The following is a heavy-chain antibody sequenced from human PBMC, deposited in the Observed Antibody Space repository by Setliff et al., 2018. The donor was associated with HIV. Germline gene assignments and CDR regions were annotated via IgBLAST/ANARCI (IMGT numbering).Heavy chain of an antibody. CDR3: ARGLSFYDPGGFDY. CDR1: GGSISGHY. CDR2: IYSSGST. D-gene: IGHD3-22*01. V-gene: IGHV4-4*09. Sequence: SETLSLTCTVPGGSISGHYWSWIRQPPGRGLEWIGYIYSSGSTNFNPPLQSRVTISVDTSKNQFSLKLSSVTAADTAVYYCARGLSFYDPGGFDYWGQGTLVTVSS. J-gene: IGHJ4*02.